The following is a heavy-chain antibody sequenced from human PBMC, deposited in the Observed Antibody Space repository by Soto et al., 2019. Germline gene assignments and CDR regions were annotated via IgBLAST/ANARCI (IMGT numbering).Heavy chain of an antibody. CDR3: RLYDALFSDF. Sequence: EVRLVESGGGLVTPGGSLRLSCAASGFTFSTFNMNWVRQAPGKGLEWVSSITNSAYTSYADSVKGRFTISRDNAKNSLYLQMNSLRAEDTAVYYCRLYDALFSDFWGQGALVTVSS. CDR2: ITNSAYT. J-gene: IGHJ4*02. V-gene: IGHV3-21*01. D-gene: IGHD2-8*01. CDR1: GFTFSTFN.